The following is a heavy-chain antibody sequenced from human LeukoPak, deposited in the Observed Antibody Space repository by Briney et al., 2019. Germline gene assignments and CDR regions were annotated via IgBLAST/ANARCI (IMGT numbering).Heavy chain of an antibody. CDR2: ISGSGGST. J-gene: IGHJ4*02. CDR3: VVELRYFDWWIDY. Sequence: PGGSLRLSCAASGFTFSSYAMSWVRQAPGKGLEWVSAISGSGGSTYYADSVKGRFTISRDNSKNTLYLQMNSLRAEDTAVYYCVVELRYFDWWIDYWGQGTLVTVSS. CDR1: GFTFSSYA. V-gene: IGHV3-23*01. D-gene: IGHD3-9*01.